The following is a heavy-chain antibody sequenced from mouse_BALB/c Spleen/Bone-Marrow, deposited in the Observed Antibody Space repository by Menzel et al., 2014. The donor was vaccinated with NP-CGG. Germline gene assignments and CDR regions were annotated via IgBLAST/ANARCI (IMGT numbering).Heavy chain of an antibody. Sequence: QVQLQQPGAELVKPGASVKLSCKASGYTFTSYYMYWVKQRPGQGLEWIGEINPSNGGTNFNEQFRSKATLTVDQSSSTAYRQLRSLKTEDSGVYYCTREGGYPFAYWGQGTLVTVSA. D-gene: IGHD1-1*02. V-gene: IGHV1S81*02. CDR2: INPSNGGT. J-gene: IGHJ3*01. CDR3: TREGGYPFAY. CDR1: GYTFTSYY.